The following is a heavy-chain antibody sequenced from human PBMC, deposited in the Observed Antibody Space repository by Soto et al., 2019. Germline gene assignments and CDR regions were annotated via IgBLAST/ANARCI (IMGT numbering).Heavy chain of an antibody. CDR1: GDSMSSYY. CDR2: ISATGTT. Sequence: PSETLSLTCSVSGDSMSSYYWSWIRQSAEKGLEWIGRISATGTTSYIPSLKSRITLSVDTSKNQFSLNLKFVTAADTAVYFCAGEQSGADNFWGQGTLVTV. D-gene: IGHD7-27*01. CDR3: AGEQSGADNF. J-gene: IGHJ3*01. V-gene: IGHV4-4*07.